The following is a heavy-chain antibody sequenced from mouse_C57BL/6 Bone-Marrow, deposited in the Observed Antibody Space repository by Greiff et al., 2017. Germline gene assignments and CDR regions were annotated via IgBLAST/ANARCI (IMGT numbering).Heavy chain of an antibody. CDR3: ARATVVAPKYWYFDV. CDR2: IYPRSGNT. Sequence: QVQLQQSGAELARPGASVKLSCKASGYTFTSYGISWVKQRTGQGLEWIGEIYPRSGNTYYNEKFKGKGTLTADKSSSTAYMELRSLTSEYSAVYFCARATVVAPKYWYFDVWGTGTTVTVSS. V-gene: IGHV1-81*01. J-gene: IGHJ1*03. D-gene: IGHD1-1*01. CDR1: GYTFTSYG.